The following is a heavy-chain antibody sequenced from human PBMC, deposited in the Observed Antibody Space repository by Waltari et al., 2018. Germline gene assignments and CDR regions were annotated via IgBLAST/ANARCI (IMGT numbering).Heavy chain of an antibody. V-gene: IGHV1-69*05. D-gene: IGHD3-22*01. CDR3: ARDYYDSSGYYYGWFDP. CDR2: IIPIFGTA. Sequence: QVQLVQSGAEVKKPGSSVKVSCKASGGTFSSHPISWVREALGQGLEWMGGIIPIFGTANYAQKFQGRVTITTDESTSTAYMELSSLRSEDTAVYYCARDYYDSSGYYYGWFDPWGQGTLVTVSS. CDR1: GGTFSSHP. J-gene: IGHJ5*02.